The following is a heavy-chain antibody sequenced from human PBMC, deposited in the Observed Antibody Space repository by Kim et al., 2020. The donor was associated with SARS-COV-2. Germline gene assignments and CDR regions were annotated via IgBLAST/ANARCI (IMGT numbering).Heavy chain of an antibody. Sequence: GESLKISCKGSGYSFTSYWIGWVRQMPGKGLEWMGIIYPGDSDTRYSPSFQGQVTISADKSISTAYLQWSSLKASDTAMYYCARHDGPRFGVDRVDYYGMDVWGQGTTVTVSS. V-gene: IGHV5-51*01. D-gene: IGHD3-3*01. CDR1: GYSFTSYW. CDR2: IYPGDSDT. J-gene: IGHJ6*02. CDR3: ARHDGPRFGVDRVDYYGMDV.